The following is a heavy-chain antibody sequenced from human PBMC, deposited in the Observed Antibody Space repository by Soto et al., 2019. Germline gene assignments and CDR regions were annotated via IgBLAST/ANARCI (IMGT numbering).Heavy chain of an antibody. CDR1: GFPFSFYG. CDR3: ARDDAFDNENGFDM. Sequence: GGSLRLSCAVSGFPFSFYGFHWVRRSPGKGLEWLGVIVSDGSAIYHADSLEGRFFISRDNSKDILYLQMNSLRVEDTAVHYCARDDAFDNENGFDMWGQGTMVTVSS. J-gene: IGHJ3*02. CDR2: IVSDGSAI. V-gene: IGHV3-33*01. D-gene: IGHD3-3*02.